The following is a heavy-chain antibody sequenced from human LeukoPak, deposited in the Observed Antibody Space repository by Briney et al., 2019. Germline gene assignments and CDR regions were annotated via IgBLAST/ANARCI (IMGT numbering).Heavy chain of an antibody. CDR2: MNPNSGNT. J-gene: IGHJ4*02. CDR3: ARGRITFGGVIVIQYFDY. CDR1: GYTFTSYD. D-gene: IGHD3-16*02. Sequence: ASVKVSCKASGYTFTSYDINWVRQATGQGLGWMGWMNPNSGNTGYAQKFQGRVTMTRNTSISTAYMELSSLRSEDTAVYYCARGRITFGGVIVIQYFDYWGQGTLVTVSS. V-gene: IGHV1-8*01.